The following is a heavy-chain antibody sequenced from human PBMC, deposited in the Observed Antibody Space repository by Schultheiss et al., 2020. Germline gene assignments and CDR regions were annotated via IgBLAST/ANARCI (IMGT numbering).Heavy chain of an antibody. CDR3: ARYLASAMAYFDY. V-gene: IGHV4-59*10. D-gene: IGHD5-18*01. J-gene: IGHJ4*02. CDR2: IYTSGST. Sequence: SQTLSLTCAVYGGSFSGYYWSWIRQPAGKGLEWIGRIYTSGSTNYNPSLKSRVTISVDTSKNQFSLKLSSVTAADTAVYYCARYLASAMAYFDYWGQGTLVTVSS. CDR1: GGSFSGYY.